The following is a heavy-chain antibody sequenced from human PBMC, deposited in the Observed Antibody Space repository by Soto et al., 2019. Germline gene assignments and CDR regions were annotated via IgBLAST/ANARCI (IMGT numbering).Heavy chain of an antibody. CDR2: INPNSGGT. J-gene: IGHJ6*02. CDR3: ARDMGGGEYYYYYGMDV. Sequence: GASVKVSCRASGYTFTGYYMHWVRQAPGQGLEWMGWINPNSGGTNYAQKFQGWVTMTRDTSISTAYMELSRLRSDDTAVYYCARDMGGGEYYYYYGMDVWGQGTTVTVSS. D-gene: IGHD3-10*01. V-gene: IGHV1-2*04. CDR1: GYTFTGYY.